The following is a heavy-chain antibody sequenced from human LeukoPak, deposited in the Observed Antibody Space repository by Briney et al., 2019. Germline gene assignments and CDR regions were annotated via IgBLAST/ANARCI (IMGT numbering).Heavy chain of an antibody. CDR1: GFTFRGSA. CDR2: IRSKPNNYAT. J-gene: IGHJ6*04. CDR3: AELGITMIGGV. Sequence: GGSLRLSCAASGFTFRGSAMHWVRQASGKGLEWVGRIRSKPNNYATAYAASVKGRFTISRDESKNTAYLQMNSLRAEDTAVYYCAELGITMIGGVWGKGTTVTISS. D-gene: IGHD3-10*02. V-gene: IGHV3-73*01.